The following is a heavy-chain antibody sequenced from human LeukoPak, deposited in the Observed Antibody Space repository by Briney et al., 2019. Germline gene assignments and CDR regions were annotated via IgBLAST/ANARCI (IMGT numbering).Heavy chain of an antibody. J-gene: IGHJ5*02. Sequence: GGSLRLPCAASGFTFSSYAMSWVRQAPGKGLEWVSSISSSGGSTYYADSVKGRFTISRDNSKNTLYLQMNSLRAEDTAVYYCAKCGYCYGPTFNWVDPWGQGTLVTVSS. CDR2: ISSSGGST. V-gene: IGHV3-23*01. CDR1: GFTFSSYA. CDR3: AKCGYCYGPTFNWVDP. D-gene: IGHD5-18*01.